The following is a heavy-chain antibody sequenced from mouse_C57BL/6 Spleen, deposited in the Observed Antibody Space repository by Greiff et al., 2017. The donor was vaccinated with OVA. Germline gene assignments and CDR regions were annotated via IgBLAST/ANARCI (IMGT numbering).Heavy chain of an antibody. V-gene: IGHV1-69*01. Sequence: VQLQQPGAELVMPGASVKLSCKASGYTFTSYWMHWVKQRPGQGLEWIGEIDPSDSYTNYNQKFKGKSTLTVDKSSSTAYMQLSSLTSEDSAVYYCARMGGNFPFAYWGQGTLVTVSA. D-gene: IGHD2-1*01. CDR3: ARMGGNFPFAY. J-gene: IGHJ3*01. CDR1: GYTFTSYW. CDR2: IDPSDSYT.